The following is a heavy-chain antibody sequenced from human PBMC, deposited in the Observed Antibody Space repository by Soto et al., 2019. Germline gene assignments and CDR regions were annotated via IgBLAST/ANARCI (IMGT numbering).Heavy chain of an antibody. CDR3: AKPTGWPDAFDI. J-gene: IGHJ3*02. CDR1: VFTFSSYW. D-gene: IGHD2-15*01. CDR2: INSDGSST. V-gene: IGHV3-74*01. Sequence: EVQLVESGGGLVQPGGSLRLSCAASVFTFSSYWMHWVRQAPGKGLVWVSRINSDGSSTSYADSVKGRFTISRDNAKNTLYLQMNSLRAEDTAVYYCAKPTGWPDAFDIWGQGTMVTVSS.